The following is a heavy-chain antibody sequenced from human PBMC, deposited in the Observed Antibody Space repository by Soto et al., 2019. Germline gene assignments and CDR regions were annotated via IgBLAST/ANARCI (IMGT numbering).Heavy chain of an antibody. Sequence: GGSLRLSCAASGFTFSSYAMHWVRQAPGKGLEWVAVISYDGSNKYYADSVKGRFTISRDNSKNTLYLQMNSLRAEDTAVYYCARGEWRFGEYGYGMDVWGQGTTVTVSS. CDR2: ISYDGSNK. D-gene: IGHD3-10*01. CDR3: ARGEWRFGEYGYGMDV. CDR1: GFTFSSYA. J-gene: IGHJ6*02. V-gene: IGHV3-30-3*01.